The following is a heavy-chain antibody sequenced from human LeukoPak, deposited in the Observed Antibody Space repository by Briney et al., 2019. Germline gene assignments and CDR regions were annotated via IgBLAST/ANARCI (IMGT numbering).Heavy chain of an antibody. CDR1: GFPFSSYA. CDR3: AKGSSSWYVAGWFDS. CDR2: ISGSGDRA. V-gene: IGHV3-23*01. Sequence: PGGSLRLSCAASGFPFSSYAVNWVRQAPGKGLEWVSVISGSGDRAYYGDSVKGRFSISRDNSKNTVYLQMSSLRVEDMAIYYCAKGSSSWYVAGWFDSWGQGTLVTVSS. J-gene: IGHJ5*01. D-gene: IGHD6-13*01.